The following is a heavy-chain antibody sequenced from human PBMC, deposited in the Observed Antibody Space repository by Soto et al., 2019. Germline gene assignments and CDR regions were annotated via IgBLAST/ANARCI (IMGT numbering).Heavy chain of an antibody. CDR2: ISSTTNYI. CDR1: GFTFTRYS. V-gene: IGHV3-21*06. D-gene: IGHD3-3*01. CDR3: ARAGFWSDYSNYYYGMDV. J-gene: IGHJ6*02. Sequence: GGSLRLSCAASGFTFTRYSMNWVRQAPGKGLEWVSSISSTTNYIYYGDSMKGRFTISRDNAKNSLYLEMNSLRAEDTAVYYCARAGFWSDYSNYYYGMDVWGQGTTVTVSS.